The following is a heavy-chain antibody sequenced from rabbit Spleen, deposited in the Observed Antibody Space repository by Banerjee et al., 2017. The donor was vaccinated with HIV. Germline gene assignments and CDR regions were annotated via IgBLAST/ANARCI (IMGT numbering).Heavy chain of an antibody. CDR2: INAVTGKA. J-gene: IGHJ3*01. Sequence: QEQLVESGGGLVKPEGSLKLSCTASGFSFSNKAVMCWVRQAPGRGLEWIACINAVTGKAVYASWAKGRFTFSKTSSTTVTLQMTSLTAADTATYFCARAIVPWLGLTRLDLWGPGTLVTVS. CDR1: GFSFSNKAV. V-gene: IGHV1S45*01. D-gene: IGHD4-1*01. CDR3: ARAIVPWLGLTRLDL.